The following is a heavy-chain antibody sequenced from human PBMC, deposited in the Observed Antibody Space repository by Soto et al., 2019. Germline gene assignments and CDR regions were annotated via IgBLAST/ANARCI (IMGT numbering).Heavy chain of an antibody. Sequence: GGSLRLSCAASGFTFDDYAMHWVRQAPGKGLEWVSGISWNSGSIGYADSVKGRFTISRDNAKNSLYLQMNSLRAEDTALYYCAKDMEISGSHYYMDVWGKGTTVTVSS. CDR1: GFTFDDYA. J-gene: IGHJ6*03. D-gene: IGHD3-10*01. V-gene: IGHV3-9*01. CDR2: ISWNSGSI. CDR3: AKDMEISGSHYYMDV.